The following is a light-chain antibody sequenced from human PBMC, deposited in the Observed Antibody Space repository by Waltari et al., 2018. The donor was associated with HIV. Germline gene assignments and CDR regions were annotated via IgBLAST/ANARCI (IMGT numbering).Light chain of an antibody. CDR2: AAS. V-gene: IGKV1-8*01. Sequence: AVRMTQSPSTFSASTGDIVTITCRASQGISSYLAWYQQKPVTAPKLRIYAASILQSGVPSRFSASGSGTNFTLTINCLQSEDLATYYCQQYYNFPRTFGQGTNVEL. J-gene: IGKJ1*01. CDR1: QGISSY. CDR3: QQYYNFPRT.